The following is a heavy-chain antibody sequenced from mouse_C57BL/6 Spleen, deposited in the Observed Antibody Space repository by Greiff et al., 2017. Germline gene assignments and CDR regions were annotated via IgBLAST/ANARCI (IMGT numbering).Heavy chain of an antibody. J-gene: IGHJ3*01. V-gene: IGHV1-64*01. D-gene: IGHD2-4*01. CDR1: GYTFTSYW. CDR2: IHPNSGST. CDR3: ARKRDDYDWFAY. Sequence: QVQLQQPGAELVKPGASVKLSCKASGYTFTSYWMHWVKQRPGQGLEWIGMIHPNSGSTNYNEKFKDKATLTADKSSSTAYMQLSSLTYEDSAVYYCARKRDDYDWFAYWGQGTLVTVSA.